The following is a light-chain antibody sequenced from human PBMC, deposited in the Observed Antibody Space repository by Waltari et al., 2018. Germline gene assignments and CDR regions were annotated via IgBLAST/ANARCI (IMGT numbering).Light chain of an antibody. V-gene: IGKV4-1*01. CDR1: QSVLYSSNNKNY. CDR3: QQYYSTPRT. CDR2: MAS. J-gene: IGKJ1*01. Sequence: DIVMTQSPDSLAVSLGERATINCKSSQSVLYSSNNKNYLAWYQQNPGQPPKLLIYMASTRESGVPGRFSGSGYGTDFTVTISSLQAEDVAVYYCQQYYSTPRTFGQGTKVEIK.